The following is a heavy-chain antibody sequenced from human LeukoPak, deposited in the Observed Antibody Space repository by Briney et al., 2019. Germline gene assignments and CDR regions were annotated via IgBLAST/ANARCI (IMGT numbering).Heavy chain of an antibody. V-gene: IGHV3-7*01. J-gene: IGHJ4*02. CDR2: IKPDGSEK. CDR3: ARERMYSGSGSTYPHYDY. Sequence: QPGGSLRLSCAASGFTFSTYRMTWVRQSPGKGLEWVANIKPDGSEKYFVDSVKGRFTVSRDNAKNALYLEMNSLRAEDTAEYFCARERMYSGSGSTYPHYDYWGQGTLVTVSS. CDR1: GFTFSTYR. D-gene: IGHD3-10*01.